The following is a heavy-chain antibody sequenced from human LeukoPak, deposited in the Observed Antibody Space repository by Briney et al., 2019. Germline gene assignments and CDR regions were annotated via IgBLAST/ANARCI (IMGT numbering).Heavy chain of an antibody. CDR2: INPNSGGT. V-gene: IGHV1-2*02. Sequence: ASVKVSCKASGYTFTGYYMHWVRQAPGQGLEWMGLINPNSGGTNYAQKFQGRVTMTRDTSTSTAYMELSRLRSDDTAVYYCARGLNIVVVTATFDYWGQGTLVTVSS. J-gene: IGHJ4*02. CDR3: ARGLNIVVVTATFDY. CDR1: GYTFTGYY. D-gene: IGHD2-21*02.